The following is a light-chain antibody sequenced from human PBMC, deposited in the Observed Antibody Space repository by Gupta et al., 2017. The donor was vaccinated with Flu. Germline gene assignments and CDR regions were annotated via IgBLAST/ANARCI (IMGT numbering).Light chain of an antibody. CDR1: QDIRNS. V-gene: IGKV1-33*01. Sequence: DIQLTQSPSSLSASVRDRVTITCQASQDIRNSLNWYQQKPGKAPKLLIYDASSLETGVPSRFSGSGSGTDFIFTISSLQPEDSATYYCQHYDTVPYSFARGPSWRSN. CDR3: QHYDTVPYS. J-gene: IGKJ2*03. CDR2: DAS.